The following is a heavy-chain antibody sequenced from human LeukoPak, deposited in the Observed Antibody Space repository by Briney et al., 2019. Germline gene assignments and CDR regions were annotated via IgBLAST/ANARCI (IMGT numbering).Heavy chain of an antibody. CDR3: ARIREWELRRGIDY. J-gene: IGHJ4*02. D-gene: IGHD1-26*01. V-gene: IGHV4-61*02. Sequence: PSQTLSLTCTVSGGSISSGGYYWSWIRQPAGKGLEWIGRIYSNGNTNYNPSLESRVTISVDTSKNQFSLKLSSVTAADTAVYYCARIREWELRRGIDYWGQGTLVTVSS. CDR1: GGSISSGGYY. CDR2: IYSNGNT.